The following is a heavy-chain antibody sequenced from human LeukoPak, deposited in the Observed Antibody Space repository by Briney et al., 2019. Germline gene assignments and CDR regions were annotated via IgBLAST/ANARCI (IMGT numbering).Heavy chain of an antibody. CDR1: GFTFSDYY. V-gene: IGHV3-11*01. CDR3: ATNKNDYDLYYFDC. J-gene: IGHJ4*02. D-gene: IGHD3-3*01. Sequence: GGSLRLSCAASGFTFSDYYMTWIRQAPGKGLEWLSHISSRDGAIDYADSVKGRFTISRDNSKNTLYLQMNSLRAEDTAMYYCATNKNDYDLYYFDCWGQGTLVTVSS. CDR2: ISSRDGAI.